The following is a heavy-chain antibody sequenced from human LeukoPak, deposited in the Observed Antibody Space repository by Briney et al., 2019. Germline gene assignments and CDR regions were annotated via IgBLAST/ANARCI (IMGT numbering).Heavy chain of an antibody. V-gene: IGHV1-69*04. Sequence: SVKVSCKASGGTFSSYAISWVRQTPGQGLEWMGRIIPILGIANYAQKFQGRVTITADKSTSTAYMELSSLRSEDTAVYYCAREGHCSSTSCYTLNWFDPWGQGTLVTVSS. D-gene: IGHD2-2*02. CDR2: IIPILGIA. CDR3: AREGHCSSTSCYTLNWFDP. CDR1: GGTFSSYA. J-gene: IGHJ5*02.